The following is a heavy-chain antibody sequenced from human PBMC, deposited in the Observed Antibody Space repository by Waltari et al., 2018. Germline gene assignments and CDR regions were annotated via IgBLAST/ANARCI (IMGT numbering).Heavy chain of an antibody. CDR1: GFTFSSYA. Sequence: QVQLVESGGGVVQPGRSLRLSCAASGFTFSSYAMHWVRQAPGKGLEWVAVISYDGSNKYYADSVKGRFTISRDNSKNTLYLQMNGLRAEDTAVYYCARQAKGLRRTGFFDYWGQGTLVTVSS. CDR2: ISYDGSNK. CDR3: ARQAKGLRRTGFFDY. V-gene: IGHV3-30-3*01. J-gene: IGHJ4*02. D-gene: IGHD4-17*01.